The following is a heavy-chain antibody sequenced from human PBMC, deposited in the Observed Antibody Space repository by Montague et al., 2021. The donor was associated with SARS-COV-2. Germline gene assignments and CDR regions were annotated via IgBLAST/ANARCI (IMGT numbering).Heavy chain of an antibody. Sequence: PALVKPTQTLTLTCTFSGISLSTSGVGVAWIRQPPGKALEWLALTHWDDDERYSPSMRSRLTITKDTSENQVVLRMTNMDPMDTATYYCAPLGFDSRSYYTPHNWFDPWGQGILVTVSS. CDR3: APLGFDSRSYYTPHNWFDP. CDR2: THWDDDE. D-gene: IGHD3-10*01. V-gene: IGHV2-5*02. J-gene: IGHJ5*02. CDR1: GISLSTSGVG.